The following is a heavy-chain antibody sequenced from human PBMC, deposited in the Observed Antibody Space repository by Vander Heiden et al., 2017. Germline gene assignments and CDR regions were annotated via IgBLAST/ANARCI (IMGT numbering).Heavy chain of an antibody. D-gene: IGHD2-15*01. Sequence: EVQLLESGGGLVQPGGSLRLSCATSGFTFSSYAMSWVRQAPGKGLEWVSAISGSGGSTYYADSVKGRFTISRDNSKNTLYLQMNSLRAEDTAVYYCATAWVAASNWFDPWGQGTLVTVSS. CDR2: ISGSGGST. CDR3: ATAWVAASNWFDP. J-gene: IGHJ5*02. V-gene: IGHV3-23*01. CDR1: GFTFSSYA.